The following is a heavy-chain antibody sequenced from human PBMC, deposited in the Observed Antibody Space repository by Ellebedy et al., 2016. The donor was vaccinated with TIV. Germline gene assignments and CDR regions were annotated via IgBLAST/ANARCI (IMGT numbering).Heavy chain of an antibody. D-gene: IGHD3-3*01. CDR3: AKDRRGSGYPGHPIDY. CDR2: ISGSGGST. CDR1: GFTFSSYA. Sequence: GESLKISCAASGFTFSSYAMSWVRQAPGKGLEWVSAISGSGGSTYYADSVKGRFTISRDNSKNTLYLQMNSLRAEDTAVYYCAKDRRGSGYPGHPIDYWGQGTLVTVSS. V-gene: IGHV3-23*01. J-gene: IGHJ4*02.